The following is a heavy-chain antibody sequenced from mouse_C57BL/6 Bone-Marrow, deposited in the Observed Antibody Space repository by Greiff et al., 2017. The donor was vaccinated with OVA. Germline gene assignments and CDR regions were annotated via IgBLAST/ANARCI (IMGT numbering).Heavy chain of an antibody. Sequence: EVHLVESGGGLVQPGESLKLSCESNEYEFPSHDMSWVRKTPEKRLELVAAINSDGGSTYYPDTMERRFIISRDNTKKTLYLQMSSLRSEDTALYYCARHNTTAISYRGWYFDVWGTGTTVTVSS. CDR2: INSDGGST. CDR3: ARHNTTAISYRGWYFDV. D-gene: IGHD1-2*01. V-gene: IGHV5-2*01. CDR1: EYEFPSHD. J-gene: IGHJ1*03.